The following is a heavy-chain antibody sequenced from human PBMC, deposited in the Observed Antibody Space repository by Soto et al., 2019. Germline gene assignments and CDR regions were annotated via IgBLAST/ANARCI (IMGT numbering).Heavy chain of an antibody. Sequence: SGHTLVNPTQTLTLTCSFSGFSLTTGGVAVGWIRQPPGKALEWLALIYWNDDKRYSPSLKNRLTVTKDTSKKQVVLTLTNMDPVDTATYYCANKLRYLDAMDVWGQGTKVSVTS. CDR3: ANKLRYLDAMDV. V-gene: IGHV2-5*01. D-gene: IGHD3-9*01. CDR2: IYWNDDK. CDR1: GFSLTTGGVA. J-gene: IGHJ6*02.